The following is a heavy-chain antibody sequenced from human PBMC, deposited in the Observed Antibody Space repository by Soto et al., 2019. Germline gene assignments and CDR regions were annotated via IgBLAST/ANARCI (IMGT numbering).Heavy chain of an antibody. V-gene: IGHV4-39*01. D-gene: IGHD6-13*01. CDR2: IYYGGRS. CDR1: GGSISSSSYY. CDR3: VRHEGEAAVPVGRGWFDP. J-gene: IGHJ5*02. Sequence: QLQLQESGPGLVKPSETLSVTCTVSGGSISSSSYYWGWIRQPPGKGLEWIGSIYYGGRSYYNPSLKSRVTISVDTSKNKLSLKLSSVTAADTAVYHCVRHEGEAAVPVGRGWFDPWGQGTLVTVSS.